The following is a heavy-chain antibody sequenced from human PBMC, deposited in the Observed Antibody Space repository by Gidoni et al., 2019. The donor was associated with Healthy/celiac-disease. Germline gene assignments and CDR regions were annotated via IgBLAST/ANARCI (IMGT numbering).Heavy chain of an antibody. J-gene: IGHJ5*02. CDR1: GGTFSSYT. CDR3: ASSGITMIVNWFDP. Sequence: QVQLVQSGAEVKKPGSSVKVACKASGGTFSSYTIRWVRQAPGQGLEWMGRIIPILGIANYAQKFQGRVTIAADKSTSTAYMELSRLRSEDTAVYYCASSGITMIVNWFDPWGQGTLVTVSS. V-gene: IGHV1-69*02. CDR2: IIPILGIA. D-gene: IGHD3-22*01.